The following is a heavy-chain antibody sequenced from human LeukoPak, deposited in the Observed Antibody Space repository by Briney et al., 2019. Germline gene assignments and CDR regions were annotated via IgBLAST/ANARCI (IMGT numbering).Heavy chain of an antibody. CDR1: GYTFSAYG. CDR3: ARDSHIAGVAYYFDY. CDR2: ISAYSGNT. V-gene: IGHV1-18*01. J-gene: IGHJ4*02. D-gene: IGHD6-13*01. Sequence: GASVKVSCKASGYTFSAYGISWVRQAPGQGPEWMGYISAYSGNTNYAQRLQGRVTMTTDTSTSTAYMELRSLRSDDTAVYFCARDSHIAGVAYYFDYWGQGTLVTVSS.